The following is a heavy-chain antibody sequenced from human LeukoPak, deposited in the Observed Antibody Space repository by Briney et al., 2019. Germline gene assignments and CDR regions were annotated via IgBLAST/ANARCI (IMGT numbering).Heavy chain of an antibody. V-gene: IGHV1-18*01. Sequence: GASVTVSCKSSVYTFTSYGITWVRQAPGQGLEWMGWVSAYNGNTNYAQKLQGRVTMTTDTSTSTAYMELRSLRSDDTAVYYCARRSVTYPDYWGQGALVTVSS. CDR1: VYTFTSYG. CDR2: VSAYNGNT. D-gene: IGHD2-21*02. J-gene: IGHJ4*02. CDR3: ARRSVTYPDY.